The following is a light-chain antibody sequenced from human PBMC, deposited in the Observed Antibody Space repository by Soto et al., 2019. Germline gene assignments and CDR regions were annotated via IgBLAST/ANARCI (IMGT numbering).Light chain of an antibody. J-gene: IGKJ5*01. CDR1: QSVSSRN. CDR2: GAS. V-gene: IGKV3-20*01. CDR3: QQYGRSPLGHLIT. Sequence: EIVLTQSPGTLSLSPGERATLSCRASQSVSSRNLAWYQQKPGQAPRLLIYGASSRATGIPDRFSGSGSGTDFTLTISRLKPEDFAVYYCQQYGRSPLGHLITFGQGTRLEIK.